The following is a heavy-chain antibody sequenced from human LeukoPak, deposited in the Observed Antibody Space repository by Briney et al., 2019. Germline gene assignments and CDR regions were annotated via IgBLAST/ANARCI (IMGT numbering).Heavy chain of an antibody. V-gene: IGHV4-59*01. CDR1: GGSISSYY. D-gene: IGHD5-18*01. CDR3: ARGRGYSYTTTDFPYYYYMDV. J-gene: IGHJ6*03. Sequence: PSETLSLTCIVSGGSISSYYWSWIRQSPGKGLEWLGYIYYSGSTNYNPSLKSRVTISVDTSKNQFSLKLSSVTAADTAVYYCARGRGYSYTTTDFPYYYYMDVWGKGTTVTVSS. CDR2: IYYSGST.